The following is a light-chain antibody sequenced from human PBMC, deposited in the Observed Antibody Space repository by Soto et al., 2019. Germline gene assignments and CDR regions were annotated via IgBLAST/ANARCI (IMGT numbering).Light chain of an antibody. V-gene: IGKV3-20*01. Sequence: EIVLTQSPGTLSLSPGERATLSCRASQSVSSTYLAWYQQKPGQAPRLLIYGASSRPTGVPDRFVGRGSGTDFSLTINRLEPEDFAVYYCQQYGNSPITFGQGTRLEN. J-gene: IGKJ5*01. CDR2: GAS. CDR3: QQYGNSPIT. CDR1: QSVSSTY.